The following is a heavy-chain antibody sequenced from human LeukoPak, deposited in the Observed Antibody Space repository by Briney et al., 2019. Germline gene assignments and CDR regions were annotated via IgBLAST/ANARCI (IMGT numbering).Heavy chain of an antibody. CDR3: ATRKRDYYDSSGYYPDY. D-gene: IGHD3-22*01. V-gene: IGHV1-24*01. CDR2: FDPEDGET. Sequence: ASVKVSCKVSGYTLTELSMHWVRQAPGKGLEWMGGFDPEDGETIYAQKFQGRVTMTEDTSTDTAYMELSSLRSEDTAVYYCATRKRDYYDSSGYYPDYWGQGTLVTVSS. J-gene: IGHJ4*02. CDR1: GYTLTELS.